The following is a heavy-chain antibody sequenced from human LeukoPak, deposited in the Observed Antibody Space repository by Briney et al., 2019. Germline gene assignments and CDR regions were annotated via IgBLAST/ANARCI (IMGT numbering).Heavy chain of an antibody. J-gene: IGHJ4*02. CDR2: IRSKANSYAT. CDR3: AGPYDGTGYAFDY. CDR1: GFTFSGSA. D-gene: IGHD3-22*01. V-gene: IGHV3-73*01. Sequence: GGSLRLSCAASGFTFSGSAMHWVRQASGKGPEWVGRIRSKANSYATAYAASVKGRFTISRDDSKNTAYLQMNSLKTEDTAVYYCAGPYDGTGYAFDYWGRGTMVTVSS.